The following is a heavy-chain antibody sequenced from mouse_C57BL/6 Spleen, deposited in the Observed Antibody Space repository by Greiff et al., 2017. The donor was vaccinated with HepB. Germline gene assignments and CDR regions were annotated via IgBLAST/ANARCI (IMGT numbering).Heavy chain of an antibody. CDR3: TALYYGPAWFAY. D-gene: IGHD1-1*01. Sequence: EVKLVESGGGLVQPGGSMKLSCVASGFTFSNYWMNWVRQSPEKGLEWVAQIRLKSDNYATHYAESVKGRFTISRDDSKSSVYLQMNNLRAEDTGIYYCTALYYGPAWFAYWGQGTLVTVSA. V-gene: IGHV6-3*01. CDR2: IRLKSDNYAT. J-gene: IGHJ3*01. CDR1: GFTFSNYW.